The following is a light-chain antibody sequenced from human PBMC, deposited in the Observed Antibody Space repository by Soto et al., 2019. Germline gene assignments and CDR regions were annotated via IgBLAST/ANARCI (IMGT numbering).Light chain of an antibody. J-gene: IGLJ3*02. CDR2: GSD. V-gene: IGLV1-44*01. CDR3: AAWDESLKGWV. Sequence: HSVLAQPPSASGTPGQRVTISCSGSTSNIGSNTVSWYRQLPGTAPKVLMYGSDQRPSGVPDRFSGFTSGTSASLAISGLQSEDEADYYCAAWDESLKGWVFGGGTQLTVL. CDR1: TSNIGSNT.